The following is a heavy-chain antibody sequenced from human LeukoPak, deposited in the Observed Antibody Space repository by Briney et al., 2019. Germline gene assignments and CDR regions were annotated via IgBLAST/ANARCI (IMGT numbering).Heavy chain of an antibody. Sequence: PGGSLRLSCAAPGLTVRSNYMSWVRQAPGKGLEWVSVIYSGGSTYYADSVKGRFTISRDNSKNTLYLQMTSLRAEDTAVYYCAREHYGPNFAFDYWGQGTLVTVSS. V-gene: IGHV3-53*01. D-gene: IGHD4-17*01. CDR2: IYSGGST. CDR1: GLTVRSNY. J-gene: IGHJ4*02. CDR3: AREHYGPNFAFDY.